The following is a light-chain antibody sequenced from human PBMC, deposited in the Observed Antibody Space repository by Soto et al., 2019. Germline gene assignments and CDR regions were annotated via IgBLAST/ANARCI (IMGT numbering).Light chain of an antibody. Sequence: QSFLTQPPSVSLAPGQTITISCTGSGSNVGASYDVHWYQVLPGAGPRLLIYKNNNRPSGVPDRFSGSKSGTSASLAITGLRAEDEADYYCQSYDNILSGPLFGGGTKVTVL. CDR1: GSNVGASYD. CDR2: KNN. J-gene: IGLJ3*02. CDR3: QSYDNILSGPL. V-gene: IGLV1-40*01.